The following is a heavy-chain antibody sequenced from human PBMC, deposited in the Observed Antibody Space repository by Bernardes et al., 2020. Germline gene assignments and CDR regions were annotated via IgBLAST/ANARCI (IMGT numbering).Heavy chain of an antibody. Sequence: AEPLSLTCAVYGGSFSGYYLSWIRQPPGKGLEWIAEINHSGSTNYNPSPKSRVTISVDTSKNQFSLKLSSVTAADTAVYYCARVGDYIWESYCPRRYNWFDPWSQGTLVTVSS. D-gene: IGHD3-16*01. J-gene: IGHJ5*02. CDR1: GGSFSGYY. V-gene: IGHV4-34*01. CDR2: INHSGST. CDR3: ARVGDYIWESYCPRRYNWFDP.